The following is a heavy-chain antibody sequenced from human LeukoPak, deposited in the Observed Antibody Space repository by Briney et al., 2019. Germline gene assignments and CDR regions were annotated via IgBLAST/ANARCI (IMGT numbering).Heavy chain of an antibody. CDR2: ISGSGGST. Sequence: LTGGSLRLSCAASGFTFSSYAMSWVRQAPGKGLVWVSAISGSGGSTYYADSVKGRFTISRDNSKNTLYLQMNSLRAEDTAVYYCATLPPRRITMIVVVRTNWFDPWGQGTLVSVSS. J-gene: IGHJ5*02. D-gene: IGHD3-22*01. CDR3: ATLPPRRITMIVVVRTNWFDP. CDR1: GFTFSSYA. V-gene: IGHV3-23*01.